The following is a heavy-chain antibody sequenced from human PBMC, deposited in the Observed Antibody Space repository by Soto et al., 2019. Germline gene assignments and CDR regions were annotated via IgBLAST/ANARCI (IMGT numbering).Heavy chain of an antibody. CDR1: GYRFTSYG. V-gene: IGHV1-18*01. CDR3: ARDKGDGSGSYYGY. Sequence: QVQLVQSGAEVKKPGASVKVYCKASGYRFTSYGISWVRQAPGQGLEWMGWISAYNGNTNYAQKLQGRVTMTTDTYTSTADMELRSLRSDDTAVYYCARDKGDGSGSYYGYWGQGTLVTVSS. D-gene: IGHD3-10*01. J-gene: IGHJ4*02. CDR2: ISAYNGNT.